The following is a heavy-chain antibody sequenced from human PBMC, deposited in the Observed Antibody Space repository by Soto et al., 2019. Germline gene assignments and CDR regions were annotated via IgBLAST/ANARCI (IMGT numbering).Heavy chain of an antibody. Sequence: PGGSLRLSCAASGFTFSSYGMHWVRQAPGKGLEWVAVIWYDGSNKYYADSVKGRFTISRDNSKNTLYLQMNSLRAEDTAVYYCAREVATISSTFDNWGQGTLVTVSS. D-gene: IGHD5-12*01. V-gene: IGHV3-33*01. CDR1: GFTFSSYG. CDR3: AREVATISSTFDN. J-gene: IGHJ4*02. CDR2: IWYDGSNK.